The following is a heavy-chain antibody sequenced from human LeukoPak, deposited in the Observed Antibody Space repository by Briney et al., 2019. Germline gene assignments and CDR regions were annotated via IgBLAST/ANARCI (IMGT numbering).Heavy chain of an antibody. CDR1: GFSLTNFA. V-gene: IGHV3-7*01. Sequence: PGGSLRLSCAASGFSLTNFAMSWVRQAPGKGPEWVASIKDDGSAQFYVDSLEGRFTISRDNAKNTLYLQMDTMRVEDTAVYYCARHIVGEQNFDYWSQGTLVTVSS. D-gene: IGHD3-16*02. CDR2: IKDDGSAQ. J-gene: IGHJ4*02. CDR3: ARHIVGEQNFDY.